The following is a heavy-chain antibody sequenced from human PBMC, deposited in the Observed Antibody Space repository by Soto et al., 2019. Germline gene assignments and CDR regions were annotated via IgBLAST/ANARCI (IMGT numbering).Heavy chain of an antibody. D-gene: IGHD3-10*01. Sequence: QLQLQESGPGLVKPSETLSLTCTVSGGSISSSSYYWGWIRQPPGKGLEWIGSIYYSGSTYYNPSLKSRVTISVDTSKNQFSLKLSSVTAADTAVYYCARQRLSMVRGPSHFDYWGQGTLVTVSS. CDR3: ARQRLSMVRGPSHFDY. CDR2: IYYSGST. CDR1: GGSISSSSYY. J-gene: IGHJ4*02. V-gene: IGHV4-39*01.